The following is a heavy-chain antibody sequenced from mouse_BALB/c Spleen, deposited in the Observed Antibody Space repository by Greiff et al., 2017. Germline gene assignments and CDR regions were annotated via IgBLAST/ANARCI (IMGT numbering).Heavy chain of an antibody. CDR3: AGTNWDGWFAY. D-gene: IGHD4-1*01. CDR2: INPNNGGT. Sequence: VQLKQSGPELVKPGASVKIPCKASGYTFTDYNMDWVKQSHGKSLEWIGDINPNNGGTIYNQKFKGKATLTVDKSSSTAYMELRSLTSEDTAVYYCAGTNWDGWFAYWGQGTLVTVSA. J-gene: IGHJ3*01. V-gene: IGHV1-18*01. CDR1: GYTFTDYN.